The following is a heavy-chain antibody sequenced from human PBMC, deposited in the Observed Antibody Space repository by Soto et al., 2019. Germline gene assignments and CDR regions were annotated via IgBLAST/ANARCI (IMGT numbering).Heavy chain of an antibody. D-gene: IGHD6-6*01. CDR3: AKDRRIAARPIFDY. J-gene: IGHJ4*02. CDR2: IDSSSSFI. Sequence: SGGSLRLSCAASGFTFSSHAINWVRQAPGKGLEWISSIDSSSSFIYYADSVKGRFTISRDNAKNSVFLHMSSLRADDTAVYHCAKDRRIAARPIFDYWGQGTLVTVSS. V-gene: IGHV3-21*06. CDR1: GFTFSSHA.